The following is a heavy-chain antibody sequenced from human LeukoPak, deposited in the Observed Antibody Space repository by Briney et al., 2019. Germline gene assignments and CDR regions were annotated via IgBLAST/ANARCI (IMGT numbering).Heavy chain of an antibody. CDR3: TRAAPYGTSWYGKDDN. Sequence: QTGGSLRLSCSASGFTFTNYGMNWVRQAPGKGLEWVSTFVRGSTYYADTVQGRFTTSRDDSKNTLYLQMNSLRAEDTAVYFCTRAAPYGTSWYGKDDNWGQGTLVAVSS. V-gene: IGHV3-23*01. J-gene: IGHJ4*02. CDR2: FVRGST. D-gene: IGHD6-13*01. CDR1: GFTFTNYG.